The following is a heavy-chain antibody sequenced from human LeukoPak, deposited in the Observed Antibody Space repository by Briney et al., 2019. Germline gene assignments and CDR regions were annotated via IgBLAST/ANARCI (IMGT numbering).Heavy chain of an antibody. J-gene: IGHJ4*02. CDR2: IFPGDSDT. V-gene: IGHV5-51*01. Sequence: GESLKISCRASGYSFTNFWIGWVRQMPGKGLEWMGLIFPGDSDTRYSPSFQGQVTISADKSITTAYLQWSSLKASDTAMYYCARRYYYDSSGVFDYWGQGTLVTVSS. CDR3: ARRYYYDSSGVFDY. CDR1: GYSFTNFW. D-gene: IGHD3-22*01.